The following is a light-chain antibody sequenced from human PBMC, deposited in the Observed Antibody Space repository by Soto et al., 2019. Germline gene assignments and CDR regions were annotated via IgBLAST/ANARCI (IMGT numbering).Light chain of an antibody. Sequence: EIVLTQSPATLSLSPGERATLSCRASQSVSSYLAWYQQKPGQAPRLLIYDASTRATGIAARFSGSGSGTDFTLTISSLEPEDFAVYYCQQRSNWPPRITFGQGTRLEIK. CDR2: DAS. CDR3: QQRSNWPPRIT. J-gene: IGKJ5*01. CDR1: QSVSSY. V-gene: IGKV3-11*01.